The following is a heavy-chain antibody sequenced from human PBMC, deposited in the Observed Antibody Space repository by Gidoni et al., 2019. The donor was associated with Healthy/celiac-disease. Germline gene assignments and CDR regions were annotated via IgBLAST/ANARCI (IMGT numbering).Heavy chain of an antibody. CDR2: LYPGDSDT. CDR3: ARLVSSSSYYYYGMDV. Sequence: EVQLVQSGAEVKKPGESLKISCKGSGYSFTSYWIGWVRQMPGKGLEWMGFLYPGDSDTRYSPSFQGQVTSSADKSISTAYLQWSSLKASDTAMYYCARLVSSSSYYYYGMDVWGQGTTVTVSS. J-gene: IGHJ6*02. V-gene: IGHV5-51*01. CDR1: GYSFTSYW. D-gene: IGHD6-6*01.